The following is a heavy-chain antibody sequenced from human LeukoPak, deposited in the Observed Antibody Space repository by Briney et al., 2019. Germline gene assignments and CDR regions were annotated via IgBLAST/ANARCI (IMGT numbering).Heavy chain of an antibody. Sequence: AASVKVSCKASGYSFTSYGISWVRQAPGQGLEWMGWISAYHGNTNYAQKLQDRVTMTTDTSTSTAYMELRSLRSDDTAVYYCARDRGYTNSWFRWFDPWGQGTLVTVSS. V-gene: IGHV1-18*01. CDR1: GYSFTSYG. CDR3: ARDRGYTNSWFRWFDP. J-gene: IGHJ5*02. D-gene: IGHD6-13*01. CDR2: ISAYHGNT.